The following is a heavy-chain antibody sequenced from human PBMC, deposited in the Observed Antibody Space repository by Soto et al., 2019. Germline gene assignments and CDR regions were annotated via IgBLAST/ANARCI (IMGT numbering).Heavy chain of an antibody. CDR2: INHSGST. V-gene: IGHV4-34*01. J-gene: IGHJ4*02. Sequence: SETLSLTCAVYGGSFSGYYWSWIRQPPGKGLEWIGEINHSGSTNYNPSLKSRVTISVDTSKNQFSLKLSSVTAADTAVYYCARGRAYGYWGQGTLVTVSS. CDR1: GGSFSGYY. CDR3: ARGRAYGY. D-gene: IGHD4-17*01.